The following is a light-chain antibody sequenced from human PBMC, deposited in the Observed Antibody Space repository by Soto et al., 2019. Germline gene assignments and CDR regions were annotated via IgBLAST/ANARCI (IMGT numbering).Light chain of an antibody. CDR3: QQRSNWWT. V-gene: IGKV3-11*01. J-gene: IGKJ1*01. CDR2: DAS. CDR1: QSVSSY. Sequence: EIVLTQSPATLSLSPGERATLSCRASQSVSSYLAWYQQKPGQAPRLLIYDASNGATGIPARFSGSGSGTDFTLTISSLEPEDFAVYYCQQRSNWWTFGQGTKV.